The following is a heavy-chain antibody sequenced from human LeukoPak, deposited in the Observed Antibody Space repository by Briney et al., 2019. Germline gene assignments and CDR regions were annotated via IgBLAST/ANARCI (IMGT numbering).Heavy chain of an antibody. CDR2: IHSGGSDV. CDR3: ARGHYDILTGNYKWTPDY. Sequence: GESLRLSCAASGFTFSSYKMNWVRQAPGRGLEWVSSIHSGGSDVYYADSVKGRFTVSRDNAKNSLFLQMNSLRAEDTALYYCARGHYDILTGNYKWTPDYWGQGTLVTVSS. CDR1: GFTFSSYK. V-gene: IGHV3-21*06. J-gene: IGHJ4*02. D-gene: IGHD3-9*01.